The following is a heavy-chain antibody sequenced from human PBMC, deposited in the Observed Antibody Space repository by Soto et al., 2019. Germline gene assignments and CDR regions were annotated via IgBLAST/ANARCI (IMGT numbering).Heavy chain of an antibody. Sequence: ATVKFSCKASGYTFTSYVISWARQAPGQGLECMGWISAYNGNTNYAQNLQGRITMTTDTSTSTAYMELRSLRSDDTAVYYCGRQDVIVPRGISEFDPWGQGTLVTVSS. J-gene: IGHJ5*02. V-gene: IGHV1-18*04. D-gene: IGHD2-2*01. CDR3: GRQDVIVPRGISEFDP. CDR2: ISAYNGNT. CDR1: GYTFTSYV.